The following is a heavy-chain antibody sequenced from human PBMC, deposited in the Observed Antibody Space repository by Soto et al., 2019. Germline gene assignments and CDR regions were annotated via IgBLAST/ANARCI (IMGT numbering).Heavy chain of an antibody. J-gene: IGHJ4*02. CDR1: GDTFTTYD. D-gene: IGHD3-10*01. V-gene: IGHV1-8*01. Sequence: ASVKVSCKASGDTFTTYDINWVRQATGHGLEWMGWINPNSGNIGYAQRFQGRVTMTRDAAIRTAYMEVSSLRSDDTAVYYCARGRASGSYYLLDYWGQGTLVTVSS. CDR3: ARGRASGSYYLLDY. CDR2: INPNSGNI.